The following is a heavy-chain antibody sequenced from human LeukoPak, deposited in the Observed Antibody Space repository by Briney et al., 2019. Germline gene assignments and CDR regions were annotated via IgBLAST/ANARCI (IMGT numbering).Heavy chain of an antibody. J-gene: IGHJ4*02. CDR3: AKLGCGSGSYVCY. V-gene: IGHV4-34*01. CDR2: INHSGST. D-gene: IGHD3-10*01. Sequence: SETLSLTCAVYGGSFSGYYWSWIRQPPGRGLEWIGEINHSGSTNYNPSLKSRVTISVDTSKNQFSLKLSSVTAADTAVYYCAKLGCGSGSYVCYWGQGTLVTVSS. CDR1: GGSFSGYY.